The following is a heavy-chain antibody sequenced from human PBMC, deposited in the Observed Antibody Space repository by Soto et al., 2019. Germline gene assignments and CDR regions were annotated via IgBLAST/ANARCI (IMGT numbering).Heavy chain of an antibody. CDR1: AGSISSGNYY. D-gene: IGHD4-4*01. CDR3: ARGNDFRIGGFDP. Sequence: QVQLQESGPGLVKPSQTLSLTCTVSAGSISSGNYYWKWIRQHPGKGLEWIGYMYYSGTTYYNPSLQSRLTISGDTSKNQFSLKLSSVTVAEAAVYYCARGNDFRIGGFDPGGQRIRVTVSS. CDR2: MYYSGTT. V-gene: IGHV4-31*03. J-gene: IGHJ5*02.